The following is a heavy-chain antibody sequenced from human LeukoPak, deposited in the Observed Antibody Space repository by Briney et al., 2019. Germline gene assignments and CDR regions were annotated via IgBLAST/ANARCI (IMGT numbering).Heavy chain of an antibody. Sequence: GESLKISCKGSGNSFTSYWINWVRQMPGKGLEWMGRIDPSDSYTNDSPSFQGHVTISADESIRTAYLQWSSLKASDTAMYYCARSPLVPRWFDPWGQGTLVSVSS. CDR1: GNSFTSYW. J-gene: IGHJ5*02. CDR3: ARSPLVPRWFDP. D-gene: IGHD6-13*01. V-gene: IGHV5-10-1*01. CDR2: IDPSDSYT.